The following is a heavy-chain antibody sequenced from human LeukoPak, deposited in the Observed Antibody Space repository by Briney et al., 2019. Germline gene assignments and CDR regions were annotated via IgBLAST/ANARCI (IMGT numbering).Heavy chain of an antibody. Sequence: PSETLSLTCTVSGGSISSGSYYWSWIRQPAGKGLEWIARIYTSGSTNYNPSLKSRVTISVDTSKNQFSLKLSSVTAADTAVYYCARAGIAATPYYYYMDVWGKGTTVTVSS. V-gene: IGHV4-61*02. D-gene: IGHD6-13*01. CDR2: IYTSGST. CDR3: ARAGIAATPYYYYMDV. J-gene: IGHJ6*03. CDR1: GGSISSGSYY.